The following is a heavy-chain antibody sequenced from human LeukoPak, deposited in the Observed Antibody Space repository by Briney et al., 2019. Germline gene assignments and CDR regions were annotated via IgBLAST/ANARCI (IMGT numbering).Heavy chain of an antibody. CDR2: ISSSSSTI. J-gene: IGHJ3*02. CDR1: GFTFSRYS. Sequence: GGSLRLSCAASGFTFSRYSMNWVGQVPGKGLEWVSYISSSSSTIDYADSVKGRFSISRDNAKNSLYLQMKSLRDEDTAVYYCAREDGGKADIWGQGTMVTVSS. V-gene: IGHV3-48*02. CDR3: AREDGGKADI. D-gene: IGHD4-23*01.